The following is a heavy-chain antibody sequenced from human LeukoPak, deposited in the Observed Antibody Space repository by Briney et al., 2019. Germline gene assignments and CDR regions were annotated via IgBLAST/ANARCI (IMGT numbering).Heavy chain of an antibody. Sequence: GGSLRLSCAASGFTFSSYEMNWVRQAPGKGLEWVSYISSSGSTIYYADSVNGRFTISRDNAKNSPYLQMNSLRAEDTAVYYCARHRSGGSQDDAFDIWGQGTLVTVSS. J-gene: IGHJ3*02. CDR3: ARHRSGGSQDDAFDI. CDR1: GFTFSSYE. D-gene: IGHD2-15*01. CDR2: ISSSGSTI. V-gene: IGHV3-48*03.